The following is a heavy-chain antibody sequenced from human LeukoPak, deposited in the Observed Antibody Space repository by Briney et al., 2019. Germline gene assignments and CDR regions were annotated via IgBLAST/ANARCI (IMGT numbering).Heavy chain of an antibody. Sequence: GASVKVSCKASGYTFTSYYMHWVRQAPGQGLEWMGIINPSGGSTSYAQKFQGRVTMTRDTSTSTVYMEPSSLRSEDTAVYYCARDQGSVAATPGIDYWGQGTLVTVSS. D-gene: IGHD2-15*01. CDR3: ARDQGSVAATPGIDY. CDR2: INPSGGST. V-gene: IGHV1-46*01. CDR1: GYTFTSYY. J-gene: IGHJ4*02.